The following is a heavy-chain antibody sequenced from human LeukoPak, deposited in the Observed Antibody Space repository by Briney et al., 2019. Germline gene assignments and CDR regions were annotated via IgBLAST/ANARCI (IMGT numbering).Heavy chain of an antibody. Sequence: GGSLRLSCECSGFTFSPSGMNWVRQAPGKGLEWISFISGNSGAIYYADSVKGRFTISRDNAKNSLYLQMNSLRAEDTAVYYCATYTGYDRIFDYWGQGTLVTVSS. CDR3: ATYTGYDRIFDY. D-gene: IGHD5-12*01. CDR2: ISGNSGAI. J-gene: IGHJ4*02. V-gene: IGHV3-48*01. CDR1: GFTFSPSG.